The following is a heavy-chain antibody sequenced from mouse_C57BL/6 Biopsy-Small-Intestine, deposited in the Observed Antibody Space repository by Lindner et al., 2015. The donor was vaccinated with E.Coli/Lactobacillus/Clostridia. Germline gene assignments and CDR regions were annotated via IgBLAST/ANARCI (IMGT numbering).Heavy chain of an antibody. Sequence: VQLQESGPELVKPGASVKISCKASGYSFTDFNMNWLKQSNGKSLEWIGVINPNYGTASYNQKFKGKATLTVDQSSSTAYMQLKSLTSEDSAVYYCARGYGSSFAYWGQGTLVTVSA. J-gene: IGHJ3*01. V-gene: IGHV1-39*01. CDR2: INPNYGTA. CDR1: GYSFTDFN. CDR3: ARGYGSSFAY. D-gene: IGHD1-1*01.